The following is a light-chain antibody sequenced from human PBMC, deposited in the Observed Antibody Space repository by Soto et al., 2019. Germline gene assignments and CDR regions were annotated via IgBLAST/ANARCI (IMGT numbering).Light chain of an antibody. V-gene: IGKV3-20*01. CDR2: GAS. J-gene: IGKJ1*01. Sequence: IVLTQYTDTLSLSPGERATLSCRASQSVTSDYLAWYQQKPGQAPRLLIHGASSRATGIPDRFSGSGSGTDFTLTISRLEPEDFAVYYCQQYGRPFGQGTKVDIK. CDR3: QQYGRP. CDR1: QSVTSDY.